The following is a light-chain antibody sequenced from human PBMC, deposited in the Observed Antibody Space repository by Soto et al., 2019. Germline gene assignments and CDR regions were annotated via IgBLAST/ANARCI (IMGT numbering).Light chain of an antibody. CDR1: QSFLYSSNNKNY. CDR2: WAS. V-gene: IGKV4-1*01. Sequence: DIVMTQSPDSLAVSLGERATINCKSSQSFLYSSNNKNYLAWYQQKPGQPPKLLIYWASTRESGVPDRFSGSGSGTDFTLTISSLQAEDVAVYYCQQYYSTPFFGGGTKVDI. J-gene: IGKJ4*01. CDR3: QQYYSTPF.